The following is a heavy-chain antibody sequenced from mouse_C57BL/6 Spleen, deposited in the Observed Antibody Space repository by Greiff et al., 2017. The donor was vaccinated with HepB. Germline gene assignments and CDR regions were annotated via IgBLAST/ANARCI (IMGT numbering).Heavy chain of an antibody. V-gene: IGHV14-1*01. CDR2: IDPEDGDT. CDR1: GFNIKDYY. J-gene: IGHJ4*01. Sequence: EVQLQQSGAELVRPGASVKLSCTASGFNIKDYYMHWVKQRPEQGLEWIGRIDPEDGDTEYAPKFQGKATMTADTSSNTAYLQLSSLTSEDTAVYYCTISPRDYYAMDYWGQGTSVTVSS. CDR3: TISPRDYYAMDY.